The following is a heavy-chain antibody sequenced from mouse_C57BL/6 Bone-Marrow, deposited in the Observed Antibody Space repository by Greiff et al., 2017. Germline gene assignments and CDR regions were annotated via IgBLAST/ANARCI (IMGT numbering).Heavy chain of an antibody. V-gene: IGHV5-17*01. CDR2: ISSGSSTI. CDR3: ARGYSMDY. CDR1: GFTFSDYG. Sequence: EVQLVESGGGLVKPGGSLKLSCAASGFTFSDYGMHWVRQAPEKGLEWVAYISSGSSTIYYADTVKGRFTISSENAKNTLFLQMTSLRSEDTAMYYCARGYSMDYWGQGTSVTVSS. D-gene: IGHD1-2*01. J-gene: IGHJ4*01.